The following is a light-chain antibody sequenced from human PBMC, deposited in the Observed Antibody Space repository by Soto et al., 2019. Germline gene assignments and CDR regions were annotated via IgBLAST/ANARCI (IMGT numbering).Light chain of an antibody. CDR3: SSYTSTNTPVV. CDR2: EVT. V-gene: IGLV2-14*01. Sequence: QSALTQPASVSGSPGQPITISCTGTISDIGGFNYVSWYQHHPDKAPKLMIYEVTNRPSGVSNRFSGSKSGNTASLTISGLRTEDEADYYCSSYTSTNTPVVFGGGTQLTVL. J-gene: IGLJ2*01. CDR1: ISDIGGFNY.